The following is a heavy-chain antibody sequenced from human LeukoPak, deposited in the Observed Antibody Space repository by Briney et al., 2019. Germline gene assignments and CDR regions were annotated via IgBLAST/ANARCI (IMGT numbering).Heavy chain of an antibody. D-gene: IGHD5-24*01. CDR1: GFTFSSYG. CDR2: IWYDGSNK. J-gene: IGHJ6*03. V-gene: IGHV3-33*06. Sequence: GRSLRLSCAASGFTFSSYGMHWVRQAPGKGLEWVAVIWYDGSNKYYADSVKGRFTISRDNSKNTLYLQMNSLRAEDTAVYYCAKDHNSRDGYNLHYYYYYMDVWGKGTTVTVSS. CDR3: AKDHNSRDGYNLHYYYYYMDV.